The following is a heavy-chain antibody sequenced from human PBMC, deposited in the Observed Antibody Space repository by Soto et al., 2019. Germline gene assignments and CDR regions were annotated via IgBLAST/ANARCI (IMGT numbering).Heavy chain of an antibody. CDR2: MNPSSGST. V-gene: IGHV1-46*01. Sequence: ASVKVSCKASGYTFTSYYMHWVRQAPGQGLEWMGIMNPSSGSTSYAQKFQGRVTMTRNTSISTAYMELSSLRSEDTAVYYCARGTKETRLGIYYYYYGMDVWGQGTTVTVSS. J-gene: IGHJ6*02. CDR3: ARGTKETRLGIYYYYYGMDV. CDR1: GYTFTSYY. D-gene: IGHD7-27*01.